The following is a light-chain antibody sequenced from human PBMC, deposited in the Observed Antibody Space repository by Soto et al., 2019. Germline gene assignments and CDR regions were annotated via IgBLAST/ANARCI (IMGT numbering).Light chain of an antibody. CDR1: QSGFSTY. J-gene: IGKJ1*01. CDR3: HQYGNSPWT. CDR2: AAS. V-gene: IGKV3-20*01. Sequence: EIVLTQSPGTLSLSPGDRATLSCTASQSGFSTYLAWFQLRPGQAPRLLIYAASIRATGITDRFSGSGSGTDFSLTISRMEPEDFAVYYCHQYGNSPWTLGQGTKVEIK.